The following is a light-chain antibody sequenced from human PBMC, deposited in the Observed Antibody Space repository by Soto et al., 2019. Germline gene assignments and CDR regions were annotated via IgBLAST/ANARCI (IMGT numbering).Light chain of an antibody. CDR2: DVT. J-gene: IGLJ3*02. CDR3: CSYAGSYTWV. CDR1: SSDVGAYKF. V-gene: IGLV2-11*01. Sequence: QSALTQPHSVSGSPGQSVTISCTGTSSDVGAYKFVSWYRQHPGKAPELMIFDVTKRPSGVPYRFSGSKSGNTASLAISGLRADDEADYYCCSYAGSYTWVFGGGTKVTVL.